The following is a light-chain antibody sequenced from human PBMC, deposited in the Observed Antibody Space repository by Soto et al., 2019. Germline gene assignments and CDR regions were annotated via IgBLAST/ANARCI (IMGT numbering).Light chain of an antibody. J-gene: IGLJ3*02. CDR2: DDS. V-gene: IGLV3-21*02. Sequence: SYELTQPPSVSVAPGQTARIPCGGNNIGSKSVHWYQQKPGQAPVLVVYDDSDRPSGIPERFSGSNSGNTATLTISRVEAGDEADYYCQVWDNTNDHYWMFGGGTKLTVL. CDR1: NIGSKS. CDR3: QVWDNTNDHYWM.